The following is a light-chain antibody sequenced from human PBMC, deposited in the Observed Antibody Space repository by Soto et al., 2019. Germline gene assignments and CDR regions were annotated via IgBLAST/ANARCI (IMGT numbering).Light chain of an antibody. J-gene: IGLJ1*01. CDR3: TSYRSSSTLGV. V-gene: IGLV2-14*01. CDR2: DVS. CDR1: SSDVGGFSF. Sequence: QSVLTQPASVSGSPGQSITISCTGSSSDVGGFSFVSWYQQYPGKAPQLIIYDVSNRPSGVSNRFSGSKSGNTASLTISGLQAEDEAAYYCTSYRSSSTLGVFGTGTKVTVL.